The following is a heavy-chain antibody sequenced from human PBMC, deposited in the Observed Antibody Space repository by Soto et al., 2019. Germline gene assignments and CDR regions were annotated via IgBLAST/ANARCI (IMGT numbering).Heavy chain of an antibody. D-gene: IGHD3-10*01. J-gene: IGHJ4*02. CDR2: ISWDGGST. V-gene: IGHV3-43*01. Sequence: GGSLRLSCAASGFTFDDYTMHWVRQAPGKGLEWVSLISWDGGSTYYADSVKGRFTISRDNSKNSLYLQMNSLRTEDTALYYCAIGTFDYWGQGTLVTVS. CDR1: GFTFDDYT. CDR3: AIGTFDY.